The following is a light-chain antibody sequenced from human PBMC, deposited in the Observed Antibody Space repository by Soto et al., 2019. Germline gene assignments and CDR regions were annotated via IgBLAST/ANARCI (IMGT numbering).Light chain of an antibody. CDR2: DTT. CDR3: LLSYNGPYV. Sequence: QAVVTQESSLTVSPGGTVPLTCGSSTGAVTSGHYPYWFQQKPGQAPRTLIYDTTNRHSWTPARFSGSLLGGKAALTLSGAQPEDEAEYYCLLSYNGPYVFGTGTKVTVL. V-gene: IGLV7-46*01. CDR1: TGAVTSGHY. J-gene: IGLJ1*01.